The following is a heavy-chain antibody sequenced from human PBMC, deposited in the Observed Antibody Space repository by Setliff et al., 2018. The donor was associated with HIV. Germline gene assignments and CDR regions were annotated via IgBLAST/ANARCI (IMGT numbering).Heavy chain of an antibody. Sequence: GGSLRLSCAASGFTFGDYALTWVRQAPGKGLEWVAFIRSKAYGGTSDDAASVKGRFTISRDDSKSIAYLHMNSLKTEDTGVYYCAREGITGTTLHPYWGQGTLVTVSS. CDR1: GFTFGDYA. J-gene: IGHJ4*02. CDR2: IRSKAYGGTS. V-gene: IGHV3-49*04. CDR3: AREGITGTTLHPY. D-gene: IGHD1-7*01.